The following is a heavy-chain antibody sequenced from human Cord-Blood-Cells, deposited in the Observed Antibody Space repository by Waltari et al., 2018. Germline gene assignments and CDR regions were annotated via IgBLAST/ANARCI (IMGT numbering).Heavy chain of an antibody. J-gene: IGHJ2*01. CDR1: GFTFSSYA. D-gene: IGHD6-6*01. Sequence: QVQLVESGGGVVQPGRSLRLSCAASGFTFSSYAMHWVRQAPGKGLEWVAVISYDGSNKYYADSVKGRFTISRDNAKNTLYLQMNSRRAEDTAVYYCARDGVGSSSYFDLWGRCTLVTVSS. CDR2: ISYDGSNK. V-gene: IGHV3-30-3*01. CDR3: ARDGVGSSSYFDL.